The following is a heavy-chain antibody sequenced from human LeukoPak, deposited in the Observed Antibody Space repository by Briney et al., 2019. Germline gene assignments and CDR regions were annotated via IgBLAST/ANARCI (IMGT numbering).Heavy chain of an antibody. CDR3: ARVDGYTYPFDY. CDR2: ISPSGDRT. J-gene: IGHJ4*02. D-gene: IGHD5-24*01. CDR1: GFTFSSYA. Sequence: GGSLRLSCAASGFTFSSYAMSWVRQAPGKGLEWVSFISPSGDRTSNADSVEGRFTISRDNTRNTLYLQMNSLRAEDTAVYYCARVDGYTYPFDYWGQGTLVTVSS. V-gene: IGHV3-23*01.